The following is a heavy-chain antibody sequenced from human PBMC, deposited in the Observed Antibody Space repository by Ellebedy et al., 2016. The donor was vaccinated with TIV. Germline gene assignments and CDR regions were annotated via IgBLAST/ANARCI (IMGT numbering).Heavy chain of an antibody. V-gene: IGHV3-74*01. CDR3: ARGGFDAYYLDY. CDR1: GFTFSNYW. J-gene: IGHJ4*02. Sequence: PGGSLRLSCAASGFTFSNYWMHWVRQAPGKGLVWVSRINRDRTTTDYAGSVEGRVTISRDNAKNTVYLHMNSLRADDTAVYYCARGGFDAYYLDYWGQGILVTVSS. CDR2: INRDRTTT.